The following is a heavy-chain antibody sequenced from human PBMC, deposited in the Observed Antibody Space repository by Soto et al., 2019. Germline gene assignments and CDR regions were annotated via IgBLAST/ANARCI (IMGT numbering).Heavy chain of an antibody. D-gene: IGHD6-19*01. V-gene: IGHV3-33*01. CDR1: GFNFSSYV. CDR2: IWYDGGNK. J-gene: IGHJ4*02. Sequence: PGGALRLSCAASGFNFSSYVMHRVRQAPGKGLGWVAVIWYDGGNKYYADSVKGRFTISRDNSKNTLYLQMNSLRAEDTAVYYCARDGQWLPRDGLRSSYYFDYWGQGTLVTVAS. CDR3: ARDGQWLPRDGLRSSYYFDY.